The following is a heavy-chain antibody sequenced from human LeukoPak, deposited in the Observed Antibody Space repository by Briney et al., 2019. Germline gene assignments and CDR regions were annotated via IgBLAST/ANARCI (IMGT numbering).Heavy chain of an antibody. V-gene: IGHV3-21*01. CDR3: AREMATIGGFDY. CDR1: GFTFSSYS. Sequence: GGSLRLPCAASGFTFSSYSMNWVRQAPGKGLEWVSSISSSSSYIYYADSVKGRFTNSRDNAKNSLYLQMNSLRAEDTAVYYCAREMATIGGFDYWGQGSLVTVSS. D-gene: IGHD5-24*01. CDR2: ISSSSSYI. J-gene: IGHJ4*02.